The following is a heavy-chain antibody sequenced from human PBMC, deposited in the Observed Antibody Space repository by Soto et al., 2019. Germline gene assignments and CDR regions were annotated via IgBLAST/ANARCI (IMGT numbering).Heavy chain of an antibody. CDR1: GFTFSRVS. Sequence: GGSLRLSCEASGFTFSRVSMNWVRQVPGKGLEWVSTISGRGDDTNYADSVKGRFSISRDNSKSTLFLQMVSLRADDTAVYYCAKQHCASGICYSNNYALDAWGQGTTVTVSS. CDR2: ISGRGDDT. CDR3: AKQHCASGICYSNNYALDA. V-gene: IGHV3-23*01. D-gene: IGHD2-8*01. J-gene: IGHJ6*02.